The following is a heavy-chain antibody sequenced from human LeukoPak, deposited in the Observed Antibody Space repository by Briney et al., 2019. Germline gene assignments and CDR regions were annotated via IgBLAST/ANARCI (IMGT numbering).Heavy chain of an antibody. D-gene: IGHD6-19*01. Sequence: EASVKVSCKASGYTFTSYYMHWVRQAPGQGLEWMGIINPSGGSTSYAQKFQGRVTITRDTSTSTVYMELSSLRSEDTAVYYCASIAVAGYFDYWGQGTLVTVSS. V-gene: IGHV1-46*01. CDR1: GYTFTSYY. CDR2: INPSGGST. J-gene: IGHJ4*02. CDR3: ASIAVAGYFDY.